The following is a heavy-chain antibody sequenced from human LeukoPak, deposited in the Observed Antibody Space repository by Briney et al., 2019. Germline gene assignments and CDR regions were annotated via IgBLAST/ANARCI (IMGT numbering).Heavy chain of an antibody. Sequence: PSETLSLTCTVSGVPTTSYYWSWVRQSPGKALEWIGHIYYTGGTNYNPSLKSRVSISIDSSKNQFSLTLSSVTAADTAVYYCARLPRRYSTTWFFDYWGQGTLVTVSS. CDR2: IYYTGGT. J-gene: IGHJ4*02. CDR3: ARLPRRYSTTWFFDY. D-gene: IGHD6-13*01. V-gene: IGHV4-59*01. CDR1: GVPTTSYY.